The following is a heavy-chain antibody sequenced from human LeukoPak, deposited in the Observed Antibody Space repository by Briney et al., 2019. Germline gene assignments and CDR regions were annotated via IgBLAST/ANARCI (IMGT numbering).Heavy chain of an antibody. Sequence: SETLSLTCTVSGVSITTYYWSWIRQPPGKGLEWIGYIYYSGSTNYNPSLKSRVTISVDTSKNQFSLKLTSVSAADTAVYYCARGERGYSYGKGGYYYGMDVWGQGTTVTVSS. CDR1: GVSITTYY. CDR2: IYYSGST. D-gene: IGHD5-18*01. J-gene: IGHJ6*02. CDR3: ARGERGYSYGKGGYYYGMDV. V-gene: IGHV4-59*01.